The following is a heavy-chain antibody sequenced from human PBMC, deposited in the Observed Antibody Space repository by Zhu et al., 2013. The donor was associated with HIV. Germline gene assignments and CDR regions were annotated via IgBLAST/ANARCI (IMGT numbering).Heavy chain of an antibody. CDR1: GGTFSSYA. CDR2: INPNSGGT. V-gene: IGHV1-2*02. J-gene: IGHJ3*02. D-gene: IGHD2-2*01. Sequence: QVQLVQSGAEVKKPGSSVKVSCKASGGTFSSYAISWVRQAPGQGLEWMGWINPNSGGTNYAQKFQGRVTMTRDTSISTAYMELSRLRSDDTAVYYCARVDCSSTSCYPDDAFDIWGQGTMVTVSS. CDR3: ARVDCSSTSCYPDDAFDI.